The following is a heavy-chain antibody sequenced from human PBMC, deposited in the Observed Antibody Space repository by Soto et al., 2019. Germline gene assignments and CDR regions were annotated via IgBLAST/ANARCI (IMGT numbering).Heavy chain of an antibody. Sequence: QVQLKESGPGLVQPSGTLSLTCAVSGGSIISGHWWTWVRQSPGKGLEWAGEIYESGITNYNPSPNRPRSISMDQSKNQFSLKLTSVTAADTALYFCARGFSMSDTSDKDRFYFYYGLNVWGQGTTVTVSS. CDR1: GGSIISGHW. CDR3: ARGFSMSDTSDKDRFYFYYGLNV. V-gene: IGHV4-4*02. J-gene: IGHJ6*02. CDR2: IYESGIT. D-gene: IGHD3-10*02.